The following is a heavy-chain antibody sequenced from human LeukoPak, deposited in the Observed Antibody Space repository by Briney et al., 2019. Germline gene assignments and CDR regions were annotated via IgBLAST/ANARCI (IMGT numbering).Heavy chain of an antibody. CDR1: GGSISSSSYY. J-gene: IGHJ4*02. Sequence: PSETLSLTCTVSGGSISSSSYYRGWIRQPPGKGLEWIGSIYYSGSTYYNPSLKSRVTISVDTSKNQFSLKLSSVTAADTAVYYCARHVAGLDYWGQGTLVTVSS. CDR2: IYYSGST. V-gene: IGHV4-39*01. CDR3: ARHVAGLDY.